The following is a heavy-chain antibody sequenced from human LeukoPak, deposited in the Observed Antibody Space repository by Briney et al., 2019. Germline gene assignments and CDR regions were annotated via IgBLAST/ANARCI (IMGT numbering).Heavy chain of an antibody. CDR2: IYYSGTT. Sequence: PSETLSLTCTVSGVSISSDNYYWGWIRQPPGKGLEWIGSIYYSGTTYYNPSLKSRVTISVDTSKNQFSLKLSSVTAADTALYYCAKHYMGSSYNHGLDCWGQGTLVTVSS. V-gene: IGHV4-39*01. D-gene: IGHD3-10*01. J-gene: IGHJ4*02. CDR1: GVSISSDNYY. CDR3: AKHYMGSSYNHGLDC.